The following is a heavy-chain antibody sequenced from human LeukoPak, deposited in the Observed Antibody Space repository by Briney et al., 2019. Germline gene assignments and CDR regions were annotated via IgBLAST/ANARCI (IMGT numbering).Heavy chain of an antibody. Sequence: GGSLRLSCAASGFTFSANCMSWLRQAPGKGLEWVANIKQDGSEKNYVDSVKGRFTISRDNAKSSLYLQMNSLRVEDTAVYYCAKAGNGFGYWGQGALVTVSS. CDR1: GFTFSANC. CDR3: AKAGNGFGY. D-gene: IGHD2-8*01. V-gene: IGHV3-7*01. J-gene: IGHJ4*02. CDR2: IKQDGSEK.